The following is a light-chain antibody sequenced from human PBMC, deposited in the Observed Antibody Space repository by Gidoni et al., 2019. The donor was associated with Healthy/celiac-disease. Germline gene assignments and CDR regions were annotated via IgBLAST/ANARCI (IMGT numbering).Light chain of an antibody. CDR2: DAS. Sequence: DIHMTQSPSSLSASVGDRVTITCQASQDISNYLNWYQQKPGKTPKLLIYDASNLETGVPSRFSGSGSGTGFTFTISSLQPEDIATYYCQQYDNLPYTCGQGTKLEIK. J-gene: IGKJ2*01. V-gene: IGKV1-33*01. CDR1: QDISNY. CDR3: QQYDNLPYT.